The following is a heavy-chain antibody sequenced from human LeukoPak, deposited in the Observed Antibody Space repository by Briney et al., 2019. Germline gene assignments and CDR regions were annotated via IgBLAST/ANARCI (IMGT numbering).Heavy chain of an antibody. D-gene: IGHD3-10*01. CDR2: IYYSGST. J-gene: IGHJ5*02. Sequence: SETLSLTCTVSGGSISSYYWSWIRQPPGKGLEWIGYIYYSGSTNYNPSLKSRVTISVDTSKNQFSLKLSSATAADTAVYYCARVHYYGSGSRSFWFGPWGQGTLVTVSS. CDR1: GGSISSYY. V-gene: IGHV4-59*01. CDR3: ARVHYYGSGSRSFWFGP.